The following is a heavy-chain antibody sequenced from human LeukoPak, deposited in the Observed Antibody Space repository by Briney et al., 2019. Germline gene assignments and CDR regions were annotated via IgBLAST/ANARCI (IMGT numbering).Heavy chain of an antibody. CDR2: IIPIFGTA. Sequence: ASVKVSCKASGGTFSSYAISWVRQAPGQGLEWMGGIIPIFGTANYAQKFQGRVTITADESTSTAYMELSSLRSEDTAVYYCARDSYYDSSGYHYYYYYMDVWGKGATVTVSS. CDR3: ARDSYYDSSGYHYYYYYMDV. CDR1: GGTFSSYA. J-gene: IGHJ6*03. D-gene: IGHD3-22*01. V-gene: IGHV1-69*13.